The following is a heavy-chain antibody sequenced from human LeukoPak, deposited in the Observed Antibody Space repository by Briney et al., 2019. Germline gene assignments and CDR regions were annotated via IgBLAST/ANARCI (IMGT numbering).Heavy chain of an antibody. Sequence: GGSLRLSCAASGFTFSGSAMHWVRQASGKGLEWIGRIRNKGNNYATSYAASVKGRFTISRDDSKNTAYLQMNSLQTEDTAVYYCTNYNSSGPAFQHWGQGTLVTVSS. CDR3: TNYNSSGPAFQH. V-gene: IGHV3-73*01. J-gene: IGHJ1*01. CDR1: GFTFSGSA. D-gene: IGHD3-22*01. CDR2: IRNKGNNYAT.